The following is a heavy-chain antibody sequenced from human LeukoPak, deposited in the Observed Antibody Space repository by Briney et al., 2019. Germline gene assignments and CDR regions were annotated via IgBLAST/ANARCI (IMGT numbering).Heavy chain of an antibody. V-gene: IGHV3-66*01. CDR1: GFTVSSNY. CDR3: ARAGDYGDSRHYYYYYGMDV. Sequence: PGGSLRLSCAASGFTVSSNYMSWVREAPGKGLEGVSVIYSGGSTYYADSVKGRFTISRDNSKNTLYLQMNSLRAEDTAVYYCARAGDYGDSRHYYYYYGMDVWGQGTTVTVSS. D-gene: IGHD4-17*01. J-gene: IGHJ6*02. CDR2: IYSGGST.